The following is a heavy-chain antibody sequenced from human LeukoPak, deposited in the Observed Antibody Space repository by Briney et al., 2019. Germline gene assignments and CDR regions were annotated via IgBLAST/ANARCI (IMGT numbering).Heavy chain of an antibody. Sequence: SETLSLTCTVSGGSISSYYWSWIRQPPGKGLEWIGYIYYSGSTNYNPSLKSRVTISVDTSKNQFSLKLSSVPAADTAVYYCARGDYGDDSAFDYWGQGTLVTVSS. D-gene: IGHD4-17*01. J-gene: IGHJ4*02. CDR3: ARGDYGDDSAFDY. V-gene: IGHV4-59*08. CDR1: GGSISSYY. CDR2: IYYSGST.